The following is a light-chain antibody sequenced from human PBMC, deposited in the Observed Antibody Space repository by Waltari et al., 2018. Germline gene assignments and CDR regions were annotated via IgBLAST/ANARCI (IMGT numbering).Light chain of an antibody. V-gene: IGLV2-14*01. CDR1: SSDVGAYNY. J-gene: IGLJ3*02. CDR3: ASYTGSWNWV. Sequence: QSALTQPASVSGSPGQSITISCTGTSSDVGAYNYVCWYQQHPGRAPKLLMYDVSHRPSGLSNLFPGSKSCNTASLTISGLQAEEEADYYCASYTGSWNWVFGGGTKLTVL. CDR2: DVS.